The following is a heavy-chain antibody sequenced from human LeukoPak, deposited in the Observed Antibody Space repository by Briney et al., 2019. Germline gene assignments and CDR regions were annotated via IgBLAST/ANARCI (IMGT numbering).Heavy chain of an antibody. CDR1: GFTFSYYA. V-gene: IGHV3-64D*09. CDR3: VTTYGYCSSTSCYVFDY. Sequence: PGGSLRLSCSASGFTFSYYAMHWVRQAPGQGLAYVSAISSNGGSTYYADSVKGRFTISRDNSKNTLYLQMSSLRAEDTAVYYCVTTYGYCSSTSCYVFDYWGQGTLVTVSS. J-gene: IGHJ4*02. CDR2: ISSNGGST. D-gene: IGHD2-2*01.